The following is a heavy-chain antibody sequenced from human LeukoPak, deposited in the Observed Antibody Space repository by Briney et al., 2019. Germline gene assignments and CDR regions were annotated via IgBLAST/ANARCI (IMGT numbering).Heavy chain of an antibody. J-gene: IGHJ4*02. Sequence: PGGSLRLSCAASGFTFSSYAMSWVRQAPGKGLEWVSLISGSGGSTYYADSVKGRFTISRDNSKNTLYLQMNSLRAEDTAVYYCAKESGSGSYYYEFFDYWGQGTLVTVSS. D-gene: IGHD3-10*01. V-gene: IGHV3-23*01. CDR1: GFTFSSYA. CDR2: ISGSGGST. CDR3: AKESGSGSYYYEFFDY.